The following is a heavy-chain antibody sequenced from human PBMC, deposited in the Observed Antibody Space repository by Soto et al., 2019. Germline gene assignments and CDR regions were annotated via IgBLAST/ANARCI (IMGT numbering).Heavy chain of an antibody. Sequence: EVQLVESGGGLVQPGGSLRLSCAASGFTFSSYSMNWVRQAPGKGLEWVSYISSSSSTIYYADSVKGRFTISRDNAKNSLYLQMNSLRAEDTAVYYCASGGSRPGVVGRLGDYWGQGTLVTVSS. CDR2: ISSSSSTI. V-gene: IGHV3-48*01. D-gene: IGHD2-2*01. J-gene: IGHJ4*02. CDR3: ASGGSRPGVVGRLGDY. CDR1: GFTFSSYS.